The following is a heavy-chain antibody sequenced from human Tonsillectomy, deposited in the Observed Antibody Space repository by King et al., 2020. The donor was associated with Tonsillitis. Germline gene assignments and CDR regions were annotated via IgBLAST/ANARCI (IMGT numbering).Heavy chain of an antibody. CDR2: ISYDGSNK. CDR1: GFTFSSYG. Sequence: VQLVESGGGVVQPGRSLRLSCAASGFTFSSYGLHWVRQAPGKGLEWVAVISYDGSNKYYADSVKGRFTISRDNSKNTLYLQMNSLRAEDTAVYYCAKDHPYSSSYYFSCILDYWGQGTLVTVSS. D-gene: IGHD3-22*01. V-gene: IGHV3-30*18. CDR3: AKDHPYSSSYYFSCILDY. J-gene: IGHJ4*02.